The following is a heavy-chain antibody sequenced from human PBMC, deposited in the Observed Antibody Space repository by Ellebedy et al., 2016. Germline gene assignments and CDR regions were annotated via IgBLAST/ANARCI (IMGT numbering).Heavy chain of an antibody. V-gene: IGHV4-4*07. J-gene: IGHJ4*02. Sequence: SETLSLXXTVSGGSISSYYWSWIRQPAGKGLEWIGRIYTSGSTNYNPSLKSRVTMSVDTSKNQFSLKLSSVTAADTAFYYCARGWGEGYKYTLGYWGQGTLVTVSS. CDR2: IYTSGST. CDR3: ARGWGEGYKYTLGY. CDR1: GGSISSYY. D-gene: IGHD5-24*01.